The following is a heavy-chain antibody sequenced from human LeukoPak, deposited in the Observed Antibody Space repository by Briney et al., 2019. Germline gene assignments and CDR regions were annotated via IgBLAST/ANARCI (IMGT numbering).Heavy chain of an antibody. CDR2: IYYSGST. Sequence: SETLSLTCTVSGGSISSSSYYWSWIRQPPGKGLEWIGYIYYSGSTNYNPSLKSRVTISVDTSKNQFSLKLSSVTAADTAVYYCAWTRYDFLAFDIWGQGTMVTVSS. CDR1: GGSISSSSYY. V-gene: IGHV4-61*05. J-gene: IGHJ3*02. CDR3: AWTRYDFLAFDI. D-gene: IGHD3-3*01.